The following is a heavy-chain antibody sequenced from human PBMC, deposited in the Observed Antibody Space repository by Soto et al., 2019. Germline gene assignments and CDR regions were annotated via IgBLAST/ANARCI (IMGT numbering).Heavy chain of an antibody. CDR2: IIPIFGTA. J-gene: IGHJ5*02. V-gene: IGHV1-69*01. CDR1: GGTFSSYA. CDR3: AASPRALVSRFDP. Sequence: QVQLVQSGAEVKKPESSVKVSCKASGGTFSSYAISWVRQAPGQGLEWMGGIIPIFGTANYAQKFQGRVTNTADESTSRAYMELSSLRSEDTAVYYCAASPRALVSRFDPWGQGTLVTVSS. D-gene: IGHD1-26*01.